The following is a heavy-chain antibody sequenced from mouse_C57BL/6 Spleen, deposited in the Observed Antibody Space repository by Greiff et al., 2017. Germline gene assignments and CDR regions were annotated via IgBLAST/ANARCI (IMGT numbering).Heavy chain of an antibody. J-gene: IGHJ3*01. CDR2: IYPGSGSI. D-gene: IGHD1-1*01. CDR1: GYTFTEYT. V-gene: IGHV1-62-2*01. Sequence: QVQLQESGAELVKPGASVKLSCKASGYTFTEYTIHWVKQRSGQGLEWIGWIYPGSGSINYNEKFKDKATLTADKSSSTVYMELSRLTSEDSAVYFGARHEGLREETAVDYWGQGTLVTVSA. CDR3: ARHEGLREETAVDY.